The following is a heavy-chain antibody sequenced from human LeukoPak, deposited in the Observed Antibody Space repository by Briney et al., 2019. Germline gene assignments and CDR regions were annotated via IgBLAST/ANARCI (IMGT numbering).Heavy chain of an antibody. D-gene: IGHD7-27*01. Sequence: PSETLSLTCAVYGGSFSGYYWSWIRQPPGKGLEWIGYIYYSGSTNYNPSLKSRVTISVDTSKNQFSLELSSVTAADTAVYYCARGWGKNYFDYWGQGTLVTVSS. CDR2: IYYSGST. CDR3: ARGWGKNYFDY. CDR1: GGSFSGYY. J-gene: IGHJ4*02. V-gene: IGHV4-59*01.